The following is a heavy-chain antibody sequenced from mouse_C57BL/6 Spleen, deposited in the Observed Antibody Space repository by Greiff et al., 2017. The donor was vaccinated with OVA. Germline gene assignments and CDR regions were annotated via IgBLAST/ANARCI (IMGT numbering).Heavy chain of an antibody. CDR1: GYTFTSYW. Sequence: QVQLQQSGAELVKPGASVKMSCKASGYTFTSYWITWVKQRPGQGLEWIGDISPGSGSTNYNEKFKSKATLTVDTSTSTAYMQLSSLTSEDSAVYDCARYYGVATRAMDYWGQGTSVTVSS. CDR3: ARYYGVATRAMDY. CDR2: ISPGSGST. V-gene: IGHV1-55*01. J-gene: IGHJ4*01. D-gene: IGHD1-1*01.